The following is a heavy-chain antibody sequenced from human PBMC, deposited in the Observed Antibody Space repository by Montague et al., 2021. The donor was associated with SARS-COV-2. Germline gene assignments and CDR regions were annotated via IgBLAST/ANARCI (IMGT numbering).Heavy chain of an antibody. V-gene: IGHV4-61*02. Sequence: TLSLTCTVSGGSISSGSYYWSWIRQPAGKGLEWIGRIYPSGSTNYNPSLKSRVTISVDTSKNQFSLRLNSVTAADTAVYYCVREGGSMTFDYWGQGILVTVSS. CDR3: VREGGSMTFDY. D-gene: IGHD1-26*01. CDR1: GGSISSGSYY. CDR2: IYPSGST. J-gene: IGHJ4*02.